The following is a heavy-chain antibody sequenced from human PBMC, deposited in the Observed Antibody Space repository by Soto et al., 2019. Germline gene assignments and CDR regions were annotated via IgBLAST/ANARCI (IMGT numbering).Heavy chain of an antibody. CDR2: IIPIFGTA. CDR3: ARAEGATTWEDAFDI. J-gene: IGHJ3*02. CDR1: GGTFIGYA. Sequence: GASVKVSCKASGGTFIGYANSWVRQAPGQGLEWMGGIIPIFGTANYAQKFQGRVTIAADESTSTAYMELSSLRSEDTAVYYCARAEGATTWEDAFDIWGQGTMVTVSS. D-gene: IGHD1-26*01. V-gene: IGHV1-69*13.